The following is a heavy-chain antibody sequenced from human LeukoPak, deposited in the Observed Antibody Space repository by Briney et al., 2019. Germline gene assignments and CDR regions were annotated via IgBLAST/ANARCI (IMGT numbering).Heavy chain of an antibody. CDR1: GGSISSGGYY. Sequence: SETLSLTCTVSGGSISSGGYYWSWIRQPPGKGLEWIGYIYYSGSTYYNPSLKSRVTISIDTSKNQFSLKLSSVTAADTAVYYCARDLADGSGSYFWGQGTLVTVSS. V-gene: IGHV4-30-2*01. CDR3: ARDLADGSGSYF. D-gene: IGHD1-26*01. CDR2: IYYSGST. J-gene: IGHJ4*02.